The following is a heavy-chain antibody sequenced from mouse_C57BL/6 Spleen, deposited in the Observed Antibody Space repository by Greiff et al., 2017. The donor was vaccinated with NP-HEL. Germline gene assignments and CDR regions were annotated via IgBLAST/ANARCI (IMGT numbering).Heavy chain of an antibody. J-gene: IGHJ4*01. Sequence: VQLQESGPELVKPGASVKISCKASGYSFTDYNMHWVKQSTGKSLEWIGVINPDYGTTSYNQKFKGKATLTVDHSSSTAYMQLNSLTSEDSAVYYGARKVLYYYYAMDYWGQGTSVTVSS. V-gene: IGHV1-39*01. CDR1: GYSFTDYN. CDR2: INPDYGTT. D-gene: IGHD2-1*01. CDR3: ARKVLYYYYAMDY.